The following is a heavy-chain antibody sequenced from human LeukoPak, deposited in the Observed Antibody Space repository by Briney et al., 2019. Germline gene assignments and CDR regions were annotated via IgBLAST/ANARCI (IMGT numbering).Heavy chain of an antibody. Sequence: SETLSLTCTVSGGSISSYYWSWIRQPPGKGLEWIGCIYYSGSTNYNPSLKSRVTISVDTSKNQFSLKLSSVTAADTAVYYCARGGTYDFWSGFHLDYWGQGTLVTVSS. V-gene: IGHV4-59*01. D-gene: IGHD3-3*01. CDR1: GGSISSYY. CDR3: ARGGTYDFWSGFHLDY. J-gene: IGHJ4*02. CDR2: IYYSGST.